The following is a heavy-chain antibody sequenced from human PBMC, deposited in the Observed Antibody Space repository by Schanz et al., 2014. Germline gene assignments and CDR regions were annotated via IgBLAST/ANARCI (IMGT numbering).Heavy chain of an antibody. CDR1: GYTFTSYD. D-gene: IGHD6-19*01. J-gene: IGHJ3*02. V-gene: IGHV1-69*09. CDR3: ARGLGDERWLDLNEAFDI. Sequence: QVQLVQSGAEVKKPGASVKVSCKASGYTFTSYDINWVRQAPGQGLEWMGRIIPILGITNVAQTFQDRVTITADKSTSTAYMELSSLRSEDTAVYYCARGLGDERWLDLNEAFDIWGQGTIGTVSS. CDR2: IIPILGIT.